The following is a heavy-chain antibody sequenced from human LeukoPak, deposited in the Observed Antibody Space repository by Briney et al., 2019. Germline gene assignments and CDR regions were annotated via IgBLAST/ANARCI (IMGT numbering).Heavy chain of an antibody. CDR3: ARDGVSSSWYGIDY. Sequence: ASVKVSCKASGYTFTGYYMHWVRQAPGQGLEWMGWINPNSGGTNYAQKFQGRVTMTRDTSISTAYMELSRLRSDDTAVYYCARDGVSSSWYGIDYWGQGTLVTVSS. CDR1: GYTFTGYY. J-gene: IGHJ4*02. D-gene: IGHD6-13*01. CDR2: INPNSGGT. V-gene: IGHV1-2*02.